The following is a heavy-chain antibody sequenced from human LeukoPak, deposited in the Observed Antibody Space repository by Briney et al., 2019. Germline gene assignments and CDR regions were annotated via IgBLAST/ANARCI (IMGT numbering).Heavy chain of an antibody. CDR3: ATSQTGTGYY. Sequence: PSETLSLTCTVSGGSISSGSYSWSWIRQPAGKGLEWIGRIDASRNTNYSPSLKSRITISIDTSKNQFSLKLSSVTAADTAVYYCATSQTGTGYYWGQGTLVTVSS. D-gene: IGHD1-1*01. J-gene: IGHJ4*02. V-gene: IGHV4-61*02. CDR1: GGSISSGSYS. CDR2: IDASRNT.